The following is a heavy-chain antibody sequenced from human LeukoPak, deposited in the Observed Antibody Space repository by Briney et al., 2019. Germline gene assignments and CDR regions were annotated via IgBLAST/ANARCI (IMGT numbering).Heavy chain of an antibody. V-gene: IGHV4-4*02. J-gene: IGHJ2*01. CDR1: GGSISSSNW. CDR3: ARRVAGTRRYFDL. D-gene: IGHD6-19*01. CDR2: IYHSGST. Sequence: SGALSLTCAVSGGSISSSNWWSWVRQPPGKGLEWIGEIYHSGSTNYNPSLKSRVTISVDKSKNQFSLKLTSVTAADTAVYYCARRVAGTRRYFDLWGRGTLVTVSS.